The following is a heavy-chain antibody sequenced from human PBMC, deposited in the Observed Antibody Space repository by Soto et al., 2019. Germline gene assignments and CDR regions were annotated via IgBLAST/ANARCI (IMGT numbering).Heavy chain of an antibody. CDR1: GGSISNYY. Sequence: SETLSLTCTGSGGSISNYYWSWIRQPPGKGLEWIGYIYYNGIANYNPSLKSRVTISVDTSKNQFSLKLSSVTAADTAVYYCARDHGSGSRKSLTFDYWGQGTLVTVSS. D-gene: IGHD3-10*01. CDR2: IYYNGIA. J-gene: IGHJ4*02. CDR3: ARDHGSGSRKSLTFDY. V-gene: IGHV4-59*12.